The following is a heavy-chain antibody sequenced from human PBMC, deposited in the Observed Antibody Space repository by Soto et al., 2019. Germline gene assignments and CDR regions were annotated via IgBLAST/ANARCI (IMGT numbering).Heavy chain of an antibody. CDR3: ATTFSSLRNYDDSSGYYHDAFDI. J-gene: IGHJ3*02. V-gene: IGHV1-69*13. D-gene: IGHD3-22*01. Sequence: ASVKVSCKASGGTFSSYAISWVRQAPGQGLEWMGGIIPIFGTANYAQKFQGRVTITADESTSTAYMELSSLRSEDTAVYYCATTFSSLRNYDDSSGYYHDAFDIWGQGTMVTVSS. CDR1: GGTFSSYA. CDR2: IIPIFGTA.